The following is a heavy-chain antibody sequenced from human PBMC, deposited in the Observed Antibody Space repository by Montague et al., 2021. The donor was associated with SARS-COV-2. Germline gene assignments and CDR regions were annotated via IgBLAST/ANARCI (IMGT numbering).Heavy chain of an antibody. J-gene: IGHJ2*01. CDR1: GFSVSTSGLC. Sequence: PALGTPTQTLTLTCTSSGFSVSTSGLCVSWIRQPPGKALEWLALIDWDDDTYYSTSLKTRLAISKDTSKNQVVLTMTDMDPVDTGTYYCARIPEYSSGGGPDWYFDLWGRGTLVTVSS. D-gene: IGHD6-19*01. V-gene: IGHV2-70*01. CDR3: ARIPEYSSGGGPDWYFDL. CDR2: IDWDDDT.